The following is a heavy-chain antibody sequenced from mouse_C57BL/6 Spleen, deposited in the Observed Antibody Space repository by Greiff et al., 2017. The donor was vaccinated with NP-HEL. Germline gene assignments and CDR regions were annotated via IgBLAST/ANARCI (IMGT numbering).Heavy chain of an antibody. CDR3: AREGQTAQATFAY. V-gene: IGHV1-55*01. D-gene: IGHD3-2*02. J-gene: IGHJ3*01. CDR1: GYTFTSYW. Sequence: QVQLQQPGAELVKPGASVKMSCKASGYTFTSYWITWVKQRPGQGLEWIGDIYPGSGSTDYNEKFKSKATLTVDTSSSTAYMQLSSLTSEDSAVYYCAREGQTAQATFAYWGQGTLVTVSA. CDR2: IYPGSGST.